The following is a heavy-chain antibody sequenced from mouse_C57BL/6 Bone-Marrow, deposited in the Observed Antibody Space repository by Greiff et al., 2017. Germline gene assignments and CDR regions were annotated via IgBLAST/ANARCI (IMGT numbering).Heavy chain of an antibody. Sequence: QVQLKESGAELARPGASVKLSCKASGYTFTSYGISWVKQRTGQGLEWIGEIYPRSGNTYYNEKFKGKATLTADKSSSTAYMELRSLTSEDSAVYFCARSKYYGSSYWFAYWGQGTLVTVSA. J-gene: IGHJ3*01. CDR3: ARSKYYGSSYWFAY. D-gene: IGHD1-1*01. CDR1: GYTFTSYG. CDR2: IYPRSGNT. V-gene: IGHV1-81*01.